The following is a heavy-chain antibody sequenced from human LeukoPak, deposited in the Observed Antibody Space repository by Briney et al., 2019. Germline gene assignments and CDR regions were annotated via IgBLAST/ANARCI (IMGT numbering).Heavy chain of an antibody. Sequence: GASVKVTCKSSGYTFTNYGISWVRQAPGQGLEWMGWISAYNGNTNYAQKLQGRVTMTTDTSTSTAYMELRSLRSDDTAVYYCARDRLVGATRGAFDIWGQGTMVTVSS. CDR2: ISAYNGNT. J-gene: IGHJ3*02. V-gene: IGHV1-18*01. CDR1: GYTFTNYG. D-gene: IGHD1-26*01. CDR3: ARDRLVGATRGAFDI.